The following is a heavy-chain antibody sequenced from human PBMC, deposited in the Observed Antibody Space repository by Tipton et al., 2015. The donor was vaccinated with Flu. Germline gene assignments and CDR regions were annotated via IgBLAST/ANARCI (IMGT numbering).Heavy chain of an antibody. J-gene: IGHJ5*02. CDR2: IFYSGST. Sequence: TLSLTCTVSGGSISSYYWSWIRQPPGKGLEWIGYIFYSGSTNYNPSLKSRVTISVDTSKSQFSLKLSSVTAADTAVYYCARHPSASTSPFDPWGQGTLVTVSS. D-gene: IGHD4-11*01. CDR1: GGSISSYY. CDR3: ARHPSASTSPFDP. V-gene: IGHV4-59*08.